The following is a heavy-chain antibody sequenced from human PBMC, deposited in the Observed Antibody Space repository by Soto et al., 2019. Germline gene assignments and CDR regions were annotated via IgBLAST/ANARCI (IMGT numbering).Heavy chain of an antibody. CDR3: ARGSTPPSIQLVFDY. CDR1: GGSFSGYY. V-gene: IGHV4-34*01. CDR2: INHSGST. J-gene: IGHJ4*02. Sequence: SETLSLTCAVYGGSFSGYYWSWIRQPPGKGLEWIGEINHSGSTNYNPSLKSRVTISVDTSKNQFSLKLSSVTAADTAVYYCARGSTPPSIQLVFDYWGQGTLVTVSS. D-gene: IGHD5-18*01.